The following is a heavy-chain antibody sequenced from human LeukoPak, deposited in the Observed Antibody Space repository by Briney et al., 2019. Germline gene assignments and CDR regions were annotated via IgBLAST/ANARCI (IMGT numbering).Heavy chain of an antibody. V-gene: IGHV3-30*14. D-gene: IGHD3-22*01. Sequence: SGGSLRLSCAASGFTFGNYAMHWVRQAPGKGLEWVAVISHDGGNEDYADSVKGRFTISRDNSKNTLYLQMNSLRADDTAAYYCASYSSLDYWGQGALVTVSS. CDR3: ASYSSLDY. CDR1: GFTFGNYA. J-gene: IGHJ4*02. CDR2: ISHDGGNE.